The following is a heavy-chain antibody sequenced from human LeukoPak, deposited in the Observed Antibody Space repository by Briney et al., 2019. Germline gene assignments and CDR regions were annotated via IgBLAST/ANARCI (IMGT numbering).Heavy chain of an antibody. J-gene: IGHJ4*02. CDR1: GGTFSSYA. Sequence: SVKVSCKASGGTFSSYAISWVRQAPGQGLEWMGGIIPIFGTANYAQKFQGRVTITADKSTSTAYMELSSLRSEDTAVYYCARDRAAAMASFDYWGQGTLVTVSS. D-gene: IGHD5-18*01. CDR2: IIPIFGTA. V-gene: IGHV1-69*06. CDR3: ARDRAAAMASFDY.